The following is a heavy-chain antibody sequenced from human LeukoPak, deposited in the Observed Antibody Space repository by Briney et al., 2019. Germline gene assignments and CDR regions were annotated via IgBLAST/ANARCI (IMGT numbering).Heavy chain of an antibody. CDR3: ARDTYYYDSSGYSDDN. CDR2: ISRSGGST. J-gene: IGHJ4*02. Sequence: GGSLRLSCAASGFTFNNYTMSWVRQAPGKGLEWVSTISRSGGSTYYADSVKGRFTISRDNAKNSLYLQMNSLRAEDTAVYYCARDTYYYDSSGYSDDNWGQGTLVTVSS. D-gene: IGHD3-22*01. CDR1: GFTFNNYT. V-gene: IGHV3-21*01.